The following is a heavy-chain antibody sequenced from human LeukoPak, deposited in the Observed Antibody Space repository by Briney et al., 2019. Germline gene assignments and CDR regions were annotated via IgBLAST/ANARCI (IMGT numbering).Heavy chain of an antibody. V-gene: IGHV4-4*07. J-gene: IGHJ4*02. CDR3: ARDFLGRRGVTTYFDY. D-gene: IGHD4-11*01. CDR2: IYTSGST. CDR1: GGSISSYY. Sequence: SETLSLTCTVSGGSISSYYWSWIRQPAGKGLEWIGRIYTSGSTNYNPSLKSRVTMSVDTSKNQFSLKLSSVTAADTAVYYCARDFLGRRGVTTYFDYWGQGTLVTVSS.